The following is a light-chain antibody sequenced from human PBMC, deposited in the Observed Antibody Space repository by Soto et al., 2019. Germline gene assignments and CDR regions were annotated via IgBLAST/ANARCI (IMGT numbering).Light chain of an antibody. CDR3: RDPARHLGT. CDR1: QGISSY. J-gene: IGKJ4*01. V-gene: IGKV1-9*01. Sequence: LSASVKDRVTITCRASQGISSYLAWYQQKPGKAPKLLICDASTLYSGVPSRFSGTGSGTHFTLTSSLLHPADPLAYYCRDPARHLGTIGGGTKVDIK. CDR2: DAS.